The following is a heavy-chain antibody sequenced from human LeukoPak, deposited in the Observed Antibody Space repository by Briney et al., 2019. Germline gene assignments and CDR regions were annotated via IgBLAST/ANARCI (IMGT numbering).Heavy chain of an antibody. J-gene: IGHJ4*02. V-gene: IGHV3-53*01. D-gene: IGHD1-26*01. CDR3: ARGGSYYPFDF. Sequence: PGGSLRLSCAASGFTVNTYYMTWVRQAPGKGLEWVSVIYSDGYTYYADSVKGRFTISRDNSKNTLYLQMNSLRAEDTAVYYCARGGSYYPFDFWGQGTLVTVSS. CDR2: IYSDGYT. CDR1: GFTVNTYY.